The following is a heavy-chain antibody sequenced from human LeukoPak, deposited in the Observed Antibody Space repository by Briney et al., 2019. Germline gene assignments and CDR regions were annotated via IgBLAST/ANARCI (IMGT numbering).Heavy chain of an antibody. V-gene: IGHV4-34*01. D-gene: IGHD4-17*01. CDR2: INHSGST. J-gene: IGHJ5*02. Sequence: SETLSLTCAVYGGSFSGYYWSWIRQPPGKGLEWIGEINHSGSTYYNPSLKSRVTISVDTSKNQFSLKLSSVTAAGTAVYYCARDGDYGDYVGWFDPWGQGTLVTVSS. CDR1: GGSFSGYY. CDR3: ARDGDYGDYVGWFDP.